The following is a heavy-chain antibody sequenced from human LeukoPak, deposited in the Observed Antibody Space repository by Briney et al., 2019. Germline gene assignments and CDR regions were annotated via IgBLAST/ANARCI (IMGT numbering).Heavy chain of an antibody. D-gene: IGHD5-24*01. V-gene: IGHV3-30-3*01. J-gene: IGHJ4*02. CDR3: ARDVDGYNSGFGY. Sequence: GGSLRLSCAASGFTFSSYAMHWVRQAPGKGLEWVAVISYDGSNKCYADSVKGRFTISRDNSKNTLYLQMNSLRAEDTAVYYCARDVDGYNSGFGYWGQGTLITVSS. CDR2: ISYDGSNK. CDR1: GFTFSSYA.